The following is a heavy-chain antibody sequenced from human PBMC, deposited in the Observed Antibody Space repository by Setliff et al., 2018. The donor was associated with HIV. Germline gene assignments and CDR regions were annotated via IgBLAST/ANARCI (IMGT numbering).Heavy chain of an antibody. D-gene: IGHD3-3*01. CDR2: ISYDGNNK. CDR1: GFTFNSYA. Sequence: SGGSLRLSCAASGFTFNSYAMHWVRQAPGKGLQWVSVISYDGNNKKYADSVKGRFTISRDNSKNTLYLQMNSLRAEDTAVYYCARGGFGVVIIERLGVDYWGQGTKVTVS. V-gene: IGHV3-30*04. J-gene: IGHJ4*02. CDR3: ARGGFGVVIIERLGVDY.